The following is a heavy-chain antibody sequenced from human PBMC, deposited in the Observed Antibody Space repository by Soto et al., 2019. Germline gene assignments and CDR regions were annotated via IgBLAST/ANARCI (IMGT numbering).Heavy chain of an antibody. CDR1: GYTFTSYG. D-gene: IGHD3-3*01. Sequence: GASEKVSCKASGYTFTSYGISWVRQAPGQGLEWMGWISAYNGNTNYAQKLQGRVTMTTDTSTSTAYMELRSLRSDDTAVYYCARGIPSLRFLEWLLFDYWGQGTLVTVSS. J-gene: IGHJ4*02. V-gene: IGHV1-18*04. CDR2: ISAYNGNT. CDR3: ARGIPSLRFLEWLLFDY.